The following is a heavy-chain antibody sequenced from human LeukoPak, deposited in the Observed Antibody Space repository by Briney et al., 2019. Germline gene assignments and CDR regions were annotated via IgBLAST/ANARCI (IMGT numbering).Heavy chain of an antibody. CDR2: IYYSGST. D-gene: IGHD3-10*01. CDR3: ARGITMVRGVTQIYYYGMDV. CDR1: GGSISSYY. J-gene: IGHJ6*04. Sequence: SETLSLTCTVSGGSISSYYWSWIRQPPGKGLEWIGYIYYSGSTYYNPSLKSRVTISVDTSKNQFSLKLSSVTAADTAAYYCARGITMVRGVTQIYYYGMDVWGKGTTVTVSS. V-gene: IGHV4-30-4*01.